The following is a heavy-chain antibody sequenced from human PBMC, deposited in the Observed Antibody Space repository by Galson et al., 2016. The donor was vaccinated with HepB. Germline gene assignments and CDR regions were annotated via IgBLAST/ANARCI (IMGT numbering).Heavy chain of an antibody. D-gene: IGHD4-11*01. CDR2: IIRHEPHT. CDR3: ARDNDYKIDF. CDR1: GFIFSDYM. V-gene: IGHV3-7*01. Sequence: SLRLSCAASGFIFSDYMMTWVRQAPGKGLEWVTSIIRHEPHTYYVDSVRGRFTIFRDNAKNSLYLQMNNLRAEDTAVYYCARDNDYKIDFWGQGTLVTVSS. J-gene: IGHJ4*02.